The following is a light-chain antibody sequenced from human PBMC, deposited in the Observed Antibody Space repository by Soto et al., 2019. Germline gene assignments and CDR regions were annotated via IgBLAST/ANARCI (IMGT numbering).Light chain of an antibody. Sequence: EIVLTQSPGTLSLSPGERATLSCRASQSVSSSYLAWYQQKPGQAPRLLIYGEASRATGIPDRFSGSGSGTDFTLTISRLEPEDFAVYYCQQYGSSLITFGQGTRLEMK. CDR3: QQYGSSLIT. J-gene: IGKJ5*01. CDR1: QSVSSSY. CDR2: GEA. V-gene: IGKV3-20*01.